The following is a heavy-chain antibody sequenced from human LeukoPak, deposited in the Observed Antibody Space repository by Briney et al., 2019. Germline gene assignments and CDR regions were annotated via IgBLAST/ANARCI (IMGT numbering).Heavy chain of an antibody. D-gene: IGHD2-15*01. CDR2: IGEDGSEK. CDR1: GFTFSSYW. Sequence: GGSLRLSCAASGFTFSSYWMTWVRQAPGKGLEWVANIGEDGSEKYYVDSVKGRFTVSRDNGKNSLLLQMNSLRAEDTALYYCARGYSRAAFDVWGQGTVVAVSS. V-gene: IGHV3-7*01. CDR3: ARGYSRAAFDV. J-gene: IGHJ3*01.